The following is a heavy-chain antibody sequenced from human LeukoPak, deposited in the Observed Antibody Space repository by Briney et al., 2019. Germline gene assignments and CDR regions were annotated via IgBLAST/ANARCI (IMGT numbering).Heavy chain of an antibody. Sequence: SETLSLTCAVYGGSFSGYYWSWIRQPPGKGLEWIGEINHSGSTNYNPSLKSRVTISVDTSKNQFFLKLSSVTAADTAVYYCARGLGYCSSTSCYALHFDYWGQGTLVTVSS. D-gene: IGHD2-2*01. CDR2: INHSGST. V-gene: IGHV4-34*01. CDR1: GGSFSGYY. CDR3: ARGLGYCSSTSCYALHFDY. J-gene: IGHJ4*02.